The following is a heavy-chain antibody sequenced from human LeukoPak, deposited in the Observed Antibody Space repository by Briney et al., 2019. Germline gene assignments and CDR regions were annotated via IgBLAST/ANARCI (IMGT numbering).Heavy chain of an antibody. D-gene: IGHD6-13*01. J-gene: IGHJ5*02. V-gene: IGHV3-23*01. Sequence: GGSLRLSCADSGFTLSTYAMNWVRQAPGKGLEWVSGISAGGGSTYYADSVKGRFTIYRDNSKNTLYLQMNSLTVEDTAVYYCANSPRSAADNWFDPWGQGTLVTVSS. CDR2: ISAGGGST. CDR3: ANSPRSAADNWFDP. CDR1: GFTLSTYA.